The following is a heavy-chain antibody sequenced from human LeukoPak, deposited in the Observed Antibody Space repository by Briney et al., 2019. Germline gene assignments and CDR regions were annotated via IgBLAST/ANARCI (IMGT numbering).Heavy chain of an antibody. CDR2: IWSVGGAE. CDR1: GFPFSSYG. D-gene: IGHD2-15*01. V-gene: IGHV3-33*01. Sequence: GGSLRLSCVASGFPFSSYGMHWVRQAPGKGLEWVAVIWSVGGAEYYADSVKGRFTISRDNAKNSLYLQMNSLRAEDTAVYYCARDPRDLGYCSGGSCGYWGQGTLVTVSS. J-gene: IGHJ4*02. CDR3: ARDPRDLGYCSGGSCGY.